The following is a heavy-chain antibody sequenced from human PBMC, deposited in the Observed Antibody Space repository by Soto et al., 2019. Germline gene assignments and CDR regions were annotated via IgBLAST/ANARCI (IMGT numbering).Heavy chain of an antibody. Sequence: ASVKVSCKVSGYTLTELSMHWVRQAPGKGLEWMGGFDPEDGETIYAQKFQGRVTMTAETPTDTAYMELSSMRYEETAVYYCATNGRVAKISERLFDYRGQRTLVTVSS. CDR1: GYTLTELS. CDR2: FDPEDGET. V-gene: IGHV1-24*01. J-gene: IGHJ4*02. CDR3: ATNGRVAKISERLFDY. D-gene: IGHD5-12*01.